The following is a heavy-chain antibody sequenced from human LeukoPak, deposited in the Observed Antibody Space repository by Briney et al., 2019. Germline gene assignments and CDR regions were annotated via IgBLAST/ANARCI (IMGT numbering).Heavy chain of an antibody. J-gene: IGHJ6*02. V-gene: IGHV4-59*08. Sequence: SETLSLTCTVSGGSISSYYWSWIRQPPGKGLEWIGYIYYSGSTNYNPSLESRVTISVDTSKNQFSLKLSSVTAADTAVYYCARLPTVVKYGMDVWGQGTTVTVSS. CDR1: GGSISSYY. CDR3: ARLPTVVKYGMDV. CDR2: IYYSGST. D-gene: IGHD4-23*01.